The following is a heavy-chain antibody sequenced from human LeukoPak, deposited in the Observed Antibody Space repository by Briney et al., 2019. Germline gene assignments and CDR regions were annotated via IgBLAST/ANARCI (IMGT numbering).Heavy chain of an antibody. V-gene: IGHV3-30*02. J-gene: IGHJ4*02. D-gene: IGHD3-22*01. CDR3: AKAHDSSGYYYFDY. Sequence: GGSLRLSCAASGFTFSSYGMHWVRQAPGKGLEWVAFMRYDGSNKYYADSVKGRFTISRDNSKNTLYLQMNSLRAEDTAVYYCAKAHDSSGYYYFDYWGQGTLVTVSS. CDR1: GFTFSSYG. CDR2: MRYDGSNK.